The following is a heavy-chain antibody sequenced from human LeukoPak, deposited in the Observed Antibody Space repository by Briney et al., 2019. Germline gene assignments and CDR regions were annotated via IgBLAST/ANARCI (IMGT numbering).Heavy chain of an antibody. V-gene: IGHV3-7*01. CDR3: ARKDLEAYWYFDL. J-gene: IGHJ2*01. Sequence: GGSLRLSCAASGFTFRSHWMNWVRQAPGKGPEWVANIREDGSETYYVDSVKGRFTISRDNAKNSLILQMDSLRVDDTAVYYCARKDLEAYWYFDLWGRGTLVTVSS. CDR1: GFTFRSHW. D-gene: IGHD3-16*01. CDR2: IREDGSET.